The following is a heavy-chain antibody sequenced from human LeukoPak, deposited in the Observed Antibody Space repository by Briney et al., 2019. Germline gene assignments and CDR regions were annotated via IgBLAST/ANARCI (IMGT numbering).Heavy chain of an antibody. CDR3: ARDILTGPTNWFDP. Sequence: GASVKVSCKASGYTFTSYEINWVRQATGQGLEWMGWMNPNSGDTGYAQKFQGRVTMTRGTSISTAYMELSSLRSEDTAVYYCARDILTGPTNWFDPWGQGTLVTVSS. J-gene: IGHJ5*02. CDR1: GYTFTSYE. CDR2: MNPNSGDT. V-gene: IGHV1-8*01. D-gene: IGHD3-9*01.